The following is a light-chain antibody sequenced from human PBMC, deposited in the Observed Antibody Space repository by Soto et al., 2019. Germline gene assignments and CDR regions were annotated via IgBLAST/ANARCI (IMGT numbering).Light chain of an antibody. CDR1: QSTTNW. V-gene: IGKV1-5*01. CDR2: DAS. CDR3: QQYNSYSWT. Sequence: DIQMTQSPSTLSASVGDRVTITCRASQSTTNWLAWYQQKPGKAPKLLISDASCLESGVPSRFSGSGSGTYCALNISRLQPDDVATDYCQQYNSYSWTFGQGTKVEI. J-gene: IGKJ1*01.